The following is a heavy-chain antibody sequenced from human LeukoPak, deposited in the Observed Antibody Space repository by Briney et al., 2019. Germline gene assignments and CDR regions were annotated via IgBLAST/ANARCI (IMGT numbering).Heavy chain of an antibody. V-gene: IGHV3-7*03. Sequence: GGSLRLSCAASGFTFSSYWMSWVRQAPGKGLEWVANIKQDGSEKYYVDSVKGRFTISRDNAKNLLYLQMNSLRAEDTALYYCARDSSGDYYYYMDVWGKGTTVTVSS. J-gene: IGHJ6*03. CDR2: IKQDGSEK. D-gene: IGHD3-22*01. CDR3: ARDSSGDYYYYMDV. CDR1: GFTFSSYW.